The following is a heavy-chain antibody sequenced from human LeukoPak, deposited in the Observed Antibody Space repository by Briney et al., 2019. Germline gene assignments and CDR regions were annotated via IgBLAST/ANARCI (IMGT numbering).Heavy chain of an antibody. Sequence: GGSLRLSCAASGFTFSTYWMQWVRQAPGKGLVWVSRINGDGSDTIYADSVKGRFTISRDNAKSTPYLQMNSLRAGDTAVYYCARARYCTSGTCYSDYWGQGTLVTVSS. CDR2: INGDGSDT. CDR3: ARARYCTSGTCYSDY. CDR1: GFTFSTYW. D-gene: IGHD2-8*01. V-gene: IGHV3-74*01. J-gene: IGHJ4*02.